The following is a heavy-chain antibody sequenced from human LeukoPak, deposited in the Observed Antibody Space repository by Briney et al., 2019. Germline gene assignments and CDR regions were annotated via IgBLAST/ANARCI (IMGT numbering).Heavy chain of an antibody. CDR1: GYSISSGYY. Sequence: SETLSLTCTVSGYSISSGYYWGWIRQPPGKRLEWIGSIYHSGSTYYNPSLQSRVTISVDTSKNQFSLKLSFVTAADTAVYYCARVEGYSSSWYRDISGNWFDPWGQGTLVTVSS. J-gene: IGHJ5*02. D-gene: IGHD6-13*01. V-gene: IGHV4-38-2*02. CDR2: IYHSGST. CDR3: ARVEGYSSSWYRDISGNWFDP.